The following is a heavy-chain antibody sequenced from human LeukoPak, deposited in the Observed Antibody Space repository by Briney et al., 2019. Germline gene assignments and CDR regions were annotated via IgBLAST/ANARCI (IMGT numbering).Heavy chain of an antibody. CDR1: GSTFSSYA. V-gene: IGHV3-30-3*01. D-gene: IGHD6-6*01. CDR3: ARAILEYSSSSQGFDY. Sequence: PGGSLRLSCAASGSTFSSYAMHWVRQAPGKGLEWVAVISYDGSNKYYADSVKGRFTISRDNSKNTLYLQMNSLRAEDTAVYYCARAILEYSSSSQGFDYWGQGTLVTVSS. J-gene: IGHJ4*02. CDR2: ISYDGSNK.